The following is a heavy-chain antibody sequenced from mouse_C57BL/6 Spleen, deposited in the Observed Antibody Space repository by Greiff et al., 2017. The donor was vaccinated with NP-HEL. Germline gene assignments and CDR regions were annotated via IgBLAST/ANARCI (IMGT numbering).Heavy chain of an antibody. CDR1: GYTFTDYY. Sequence: VNVVESGAELVKPGASVKISCKASGYTFTDYYINWVKQRPGQGLEWIGKIGPGSGITYYNEKFKGKATLTADKSSSTAYMQLSSLTSEDSAVYFCAREADGYYSYYAMDYWGQGTSVTVSS. V-gene: IGHV1-77*01. CDR3: AREADGYYSYYAMDY. D-gene: IGHD2-3*01. CDR2: IGPGSGIT. J-gene: IGHJ4*01.